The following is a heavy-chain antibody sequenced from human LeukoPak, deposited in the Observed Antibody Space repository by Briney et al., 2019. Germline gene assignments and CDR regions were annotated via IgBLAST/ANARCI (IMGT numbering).Heavy chain of an antibody. V-gene: IGHV4-59*08. D-gene: IGHD3-22*01. CDR1: GASISNYH. J-gene: IGHJ4*02. CDR2: VYYSGST. CDR3: ARSYYYDSSGYYLPDY. Sequence: KTSETLSLTCTTSGASISNYHWNWIRQPPGKGLEWIGYVYYSGSTNYNPSLKSRVTISVDTSKNQFSLKLSSVTAADTAVYYCARSYYYDSSGYYLPDYWGQGTLVTVSS.